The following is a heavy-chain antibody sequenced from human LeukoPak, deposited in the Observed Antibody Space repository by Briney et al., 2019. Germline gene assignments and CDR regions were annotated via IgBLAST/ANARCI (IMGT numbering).Heavy chain of an antibody. CDR1: GGSISSYF. Sequence: PSETLSLTCTVSGGSISSYFWSWIRQPPGKGLEWIGYVHYSGSTNYSPSLKSRVTISVDTSKDQFSLRLSSVTAADTAVYYCARPIGNTRDAFNIWGQGTMVTVSS. CDR2: VHYSGST. D-gene: IGHD1-7*01. V-gene: IGHV4-59*08. J-gene: IGHJ3*02. CDR3: ARPIGNTRDAFNI.